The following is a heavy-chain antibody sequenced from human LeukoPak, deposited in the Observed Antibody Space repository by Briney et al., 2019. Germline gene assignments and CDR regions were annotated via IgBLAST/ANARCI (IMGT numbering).Heavy chain of an antibody. V-gene: IGHV4-31*03. CDR1: GGSISSGGHY. CDR2: IYYSGST. J-gene: IGHJ2*01. CDR3: ARWRRGGWYFDL. Sequence: PSETLSLTCTVSGGSISSGGHYWSWIRQHPGKGLEWIGYIYYSGSTYYNPSLKSRVTISVDTSKNQFSLKLSSVTAADTAVYYCARWRRGGWYFDLWGRGTLVTVSS. D-gene: IGHD3-10*01.